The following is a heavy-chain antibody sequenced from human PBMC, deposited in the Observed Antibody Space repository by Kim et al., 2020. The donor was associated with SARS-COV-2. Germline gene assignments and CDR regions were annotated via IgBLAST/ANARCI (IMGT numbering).Heavy chain of an antibody. Sequence: GGSLRLSCAASGFTFSSYAMSWVRQAPGKGLEWVSAISGSGGSTYYADSVKGRFTISRDNSKNTLYLQMNSLRAEDTAVYYCAKDRGGSGWRYRFDYWGQGTLVTVSS. CDR2: ISGSGGST. V-gene: IGHV3-23*01. J-gene: IGHJ4*02. CDR3: AKDRGGSGWRYRFDY. D-gene: IGHD6-19*01. CDR1: GFTFSSYA.